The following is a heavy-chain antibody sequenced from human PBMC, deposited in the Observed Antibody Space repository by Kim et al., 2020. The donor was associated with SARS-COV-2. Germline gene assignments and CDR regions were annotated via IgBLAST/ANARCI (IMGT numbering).Heavy chain of an antibody. Sequence: GGSLRLSCAASGFTVSSNAMSWVRQAPGKGLEWVSVIYTGGSTYYPDSVKGRFTISRDNSKNTLHLQMNSLRAEDTAVYYCARALTYYYVSGTDYWGQGT. CDR1: GFTVSSNA. CDR3: ARALTYYYVSGTDY. V-gene: IGHV3-53*01. J-gene: IGHJ4*02. CDR2: IYTGGST. D-gene: IGHD3-10*01.